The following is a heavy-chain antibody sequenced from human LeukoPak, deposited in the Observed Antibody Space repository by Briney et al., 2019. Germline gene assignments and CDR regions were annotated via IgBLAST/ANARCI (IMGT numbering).Heavy chain of an antibody. CDR1: GGSISSGGYY. J-gene: IGHJ4*02. Sequence: SQTLSLTCTVSGGSISSGGYYWTWIRQHPGKGLEWIAYIYYSGSTYYNPSPRSRVTISVDTSNNQFSLKLGSVTAADTAVYYYSRAGRASSFVDYWGQGTLVTVSS. V-gene: IGHV4-31*03. D-gene: IGHD6-13*01. CDR2: IYYSGST. CDR3: SRAGRASSFVDY.